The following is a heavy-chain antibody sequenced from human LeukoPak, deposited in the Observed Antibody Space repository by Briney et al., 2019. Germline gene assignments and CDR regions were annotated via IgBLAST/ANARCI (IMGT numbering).Heavy chain of an antibody. CDR1: GFTFSSYG. D-gene: IGHD6-6*01. Sequence: GGSLRLSCAASGFTFSSYGMHRVRQAPGKGLEWVAFIQYDGSNKYYADSVKGRFTISRDNSKNTLYLQMNSLRAEDTAVYYCAKWYSSSSLEWFWGQGTLVTVSS. CDR3: AKWYSSSSLEWF. CDR2: IQYDGSNK. V-gene: IGHV3-30*02. J-gene: IGHJ4*02.